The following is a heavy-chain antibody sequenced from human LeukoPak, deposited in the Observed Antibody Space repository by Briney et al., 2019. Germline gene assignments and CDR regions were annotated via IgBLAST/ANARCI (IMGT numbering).Heavy chain of an antibody. CDR3: ARDPSSWYFDL. CDR2: IYTSGNT. Sequence: PSQTQSLTCTVSGGSISTTYLIWLRHPAGKGLEWIGRIYTSGNTNYNPSLKSRVNMSVDTSKNQFSLRLASVTAADTALYYCARDPSSWYFDLWGRGTLVTVSS. J-gene: IGHJ2*01. V-gene: IGHV4-4*07. CDR1: GGSISTTY.